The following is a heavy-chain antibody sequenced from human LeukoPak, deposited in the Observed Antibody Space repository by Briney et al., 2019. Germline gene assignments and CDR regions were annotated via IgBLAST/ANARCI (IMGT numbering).Heavy chain of an antibody. Sequence: PSETLSLTCAVYGGSFSGYYWSWIRQPPGKGLEWIGEINHSGNTKYNPSLKSRVTISVDTSKNQFSLNLSSVTAADTAVYYCATVYSGYDVVGEDYWGQGTLVTVSS. CDR1: GGSFSGYY. CDR3: ATVYSGYDVVGEDY. D-gene: IGHD5-12*01. J-gene: IGHJ4*02. CDR2: INHSGNT. V-gene: IGHV4-34*01.